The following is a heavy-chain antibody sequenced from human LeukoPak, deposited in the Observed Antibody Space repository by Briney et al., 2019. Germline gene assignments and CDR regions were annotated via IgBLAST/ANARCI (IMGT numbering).Heavy chain of an antibody. V-gene: IGHV1-18*01. CDR3: ARDRGDYYDSSGYYPYYFDY. CDR1: GYTFTSYG. CDR2: ISAYNGNT. D-gene: IGHD3-22*01. J-gene: IGHJ4*02. Sequence: ASVKVSCKASGYTFTSYGISWVRQAPGQGLEWMGWISAYNGNTNYAQKLQGRVTMTTDTSTSTAYMELRSLRSDDTAVYYCARDRGDYYDSSGYYPYYFDYWGQGTLVTVSS.